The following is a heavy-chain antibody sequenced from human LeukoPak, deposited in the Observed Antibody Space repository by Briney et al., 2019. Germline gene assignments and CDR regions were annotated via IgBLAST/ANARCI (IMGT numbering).Heavy chain of an antibody. CDR1: GSSISSYW. CDR3: ARDAFSRISVFGVVSDAFDI. J-gene: IGHJ3*02. CDR2: IKKDGSEK. V-gene: IGHV3-7*01. D-gene: IGHD3-3*01. Sequence: GGLLLSSAAAGSSISSYWKRWRRPAAGRGPEGGANIKKDGSEKYYVDSVKGRFTISRDSAKNSLYLQMNSLRAEDTAVYYCARDAFSRISVFGVVSDAFDIWGQGTMVTVSS.